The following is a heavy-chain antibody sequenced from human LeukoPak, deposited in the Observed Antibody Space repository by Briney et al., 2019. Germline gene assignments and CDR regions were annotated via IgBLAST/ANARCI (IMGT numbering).Heavy chain of an antibody. CDR3: ATIRSYDSTSSDF. CDR2: ISSSGSTI. J-gene: IGHJ4*02. CDR1: GFTFSDYY. D-gene: IGHD3-22*01. V-gene: IGHV3-11*01. Sequence: GESLRLSCAASGFTFSDYYMSWIRQAPGKGLEWVSYISSSGSTIYYADSVKGRFTISRDNAKNSLYLQTNSLRAEDTAGYYCATIRSYDSTSSDFWGQGALVTVS.